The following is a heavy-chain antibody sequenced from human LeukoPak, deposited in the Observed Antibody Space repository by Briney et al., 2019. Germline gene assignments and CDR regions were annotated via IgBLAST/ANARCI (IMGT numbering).Heavy chain of an antibody. CDR3: AREQSYSEEIVVVNPPFDY. D-gene: IGHD2-21*01. CDR1: GFTFSSYG. CDR2: ISSSGTYI. V-gene: IGHV3-21*01. Sequence: PGGSLRLSCAASGFTFSSYGMNWVRQAPGKGLEWVSSISSSGTYIYFADSVKGRFTISRDNAKNSLYLQMNSLRAEDTALYYCAREQSYSEEIVVVNPPFDYWGQGTLVTVSS. J-gene: IGHJ4*02.